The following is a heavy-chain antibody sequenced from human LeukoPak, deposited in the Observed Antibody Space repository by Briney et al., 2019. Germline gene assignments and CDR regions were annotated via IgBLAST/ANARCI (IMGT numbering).Heavy chain of an antibody. CDR3: ARGFLAENYYDQGFDY. CDR1: GYTFTGYY. CDR2: INPNSGGT. V-gene: IGHV1-2*02. D-gene: IGHD3-22*01. J-gene: IGHJ4*02. Sequence: GASVKVSCKASGYTFTGYYMHWVRQAPGQGLEWMGWINPNSGGTNYAQKFQGRVTMTRDTSISTAYMELSSLRSEDTAVYYCARGFLAENYYDQGFDYWGQGTLVTVSS.